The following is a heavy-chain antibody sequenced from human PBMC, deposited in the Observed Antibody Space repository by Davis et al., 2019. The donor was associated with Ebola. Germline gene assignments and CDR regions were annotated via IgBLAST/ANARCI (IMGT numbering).Heavy chain of an antibody. V-gene: IGHV3-53*01. CDR2: IYSGGST. CDR3: ARASSGYYGSGSYAFDY. Sequence: PGGSLRLSCAASGFTVSSNYMSWVRQAPGKGLEWVSVIYSGGSTYYADSVKGRFTISRDNSKNTLYLQMNSLRAEDTAVYYCARASSGYYGSGSYAFDYWGQGTLVTVSS. J-gene: IGHJ4*02. CDR1: GFTVSSNY. D-gene: IGHD3-10*01.